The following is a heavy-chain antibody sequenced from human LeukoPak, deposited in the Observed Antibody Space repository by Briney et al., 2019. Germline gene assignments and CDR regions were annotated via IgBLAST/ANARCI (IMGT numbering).Heavy chain of an antibody. Sequence: SETLSLTCTVSGGSISGSSYYWGWIRQPPGKGLEWIGSIYYSGSTYYNPSLKSRVTISVDTSKNQFSLKLSSVTAADTAVYYCARGPRGVIVISNHFDYWGQGTLVTVSS. CDR2: IYYSGST. J-gene: IGHJ4*02. CDR1: GGSISGSSYY. CDR3: ARGPRGVIVISNHFDY. D-gene: IGHD3-16*02. V-gene: IGHV4-39*07.